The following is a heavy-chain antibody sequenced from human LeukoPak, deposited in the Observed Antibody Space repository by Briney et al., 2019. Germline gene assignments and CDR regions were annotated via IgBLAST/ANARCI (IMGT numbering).Heavy chain of an antibody. CDR3: SRLRGYSYGYADY. D-gene: IGHD5-18*01. Sequence: GGSLRLSCAASGFTFSSYSMNWFRQAPGKGLEWVSYISTSGSTIDYVDSVKGRFTISRDNAKNSLYLQMNNLRAEDTAVYYCSRLRGYSYGYADYWGQGTLVTVSS. CDR1: GFTFSSYS. J-gene: IGHJ4*02. CDR2: ISTSGSTI. V-gene: IGHV3-48*01.